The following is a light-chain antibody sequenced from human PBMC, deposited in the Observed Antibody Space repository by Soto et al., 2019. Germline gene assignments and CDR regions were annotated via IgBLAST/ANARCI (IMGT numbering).Light chain of an antibody. J-gene: IGKJ2*01. CDR1: QSVSSTW. V-gene: IGKV3-20*01. CDR2: GAS. CDR3: QEYGSSRYT. Sequence: ETVLTQSPGTLSLSPGERATLSCRASQSVSSTWLAWYQQKPGQPPRLLIYGASSRASGIPDRFSGSGSGAEFTLTISRLEPDDFAVYYCQEYGSSRYTFGQGTKLEIK.